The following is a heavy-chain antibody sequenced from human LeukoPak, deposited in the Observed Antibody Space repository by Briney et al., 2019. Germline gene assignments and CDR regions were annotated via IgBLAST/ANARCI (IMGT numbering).Heavy chain of an antibody. CDR1: GYTFTGYY. CDR2: INPNSGGT. V-gene: IGHV1-2*02. Sequence: GASVKVSCKASGYTFTGYYMHWVRQTPGQGLEWMGWINPNSGGTDYAQKFQGRVTMTRDTSISTAYMELSRLRSDDTAVYYCARGSGYYGSGSYPSWGQGTLVTVSS. J-gene: IGHJ5*02. D-gene: IGHD3-10*01. CDR3: ARGSGYYGSGSYPS.